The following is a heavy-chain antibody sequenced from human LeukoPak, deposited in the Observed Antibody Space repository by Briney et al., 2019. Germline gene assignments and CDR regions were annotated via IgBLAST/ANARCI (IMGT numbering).Heavy chain of an antibody. CDR2: IYYSGRT. CDR3: ARGVDKAIGNY. D-gene: IGHD5-18*01. V-gene: IGHV4-59*01. CDR1: GGSISSYY. Sequence: SETLSLTCTVSGGSISSYYWSWIRQPPGKGLEWIGYIYYSGRTNYNPSLKSRVTISVDTSKNQFSLKLSSVTAADTAVYYCARGVDKAIGNYWGQGTLVTVSS. J-gene: IGHJ4*02.